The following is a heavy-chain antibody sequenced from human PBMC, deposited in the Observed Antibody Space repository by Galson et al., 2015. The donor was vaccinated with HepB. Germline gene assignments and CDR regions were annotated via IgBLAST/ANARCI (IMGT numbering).Heavy chain of an antibody. D-gene: IGHD7-27*01. Sequence: SLRLSCAASGFIFSSYAMSWVRQAPGKGLEWVSVISGGGGSIYYADSVKGRFTISRDNSKNTLYLQMNSLRVEDTATYYCARETGGHDYWGQGTLVTVSS. V-gene: IGHV3-23*01. CDR3: ARETGGHDY. CDR1: GFIFSSYA. CDR2: ISGGGGSI. J-gene: IGHJ4*02.